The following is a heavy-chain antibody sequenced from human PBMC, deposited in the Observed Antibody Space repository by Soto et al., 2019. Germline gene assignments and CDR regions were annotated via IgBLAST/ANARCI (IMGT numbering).Heavy chain of an antibody. V-gene: IGHV4-30-2*01. D-gene: IGHD2-8*02. CDR1: GGSISSGGYS. Sequence: SETLSLTCAVSGGSISSGGYSWSWIRQPPGKGLKWIGYIYHSGSTYYNPSLKSRVTISVDRSKNQFSLKLTSVTAADTAVYYCARDKITGLFDYWGQGTLVTVSS. J-gene: IGHJ4*02. CDR3: ARDKITGLFDY. CDR2: IYHSGST.